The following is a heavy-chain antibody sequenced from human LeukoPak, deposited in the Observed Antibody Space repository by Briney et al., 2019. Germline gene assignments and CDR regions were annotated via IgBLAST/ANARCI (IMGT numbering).Heavy chain of an antibody. CDR2: IYYSGST. Sequence: PSETMSLTCRVSTRSLTSGVYYWRWTRHPPGKGLEWFGYIYYSGSTYYNPSLKSRVTISEDTSKNQFSLKLSSVTAADTAVYYCARERWDEVFDIWGQGTMVTVSS. D-gene: IGHD1-26*01. CDR3: ARERWDEVFDI. V-gene: IGHV4-30-4*08. CDR1: TRSLTSGVYY. J-gene: IGHJ3*02.